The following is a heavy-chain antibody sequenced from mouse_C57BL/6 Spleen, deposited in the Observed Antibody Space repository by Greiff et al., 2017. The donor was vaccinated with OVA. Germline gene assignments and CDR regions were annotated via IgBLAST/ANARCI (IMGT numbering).Heavy chain of an antibody. D-gene: IGHD1-1*01. J-gene: IGHJ4*01. CDR1: GYTFTDYE. CDR2: IDPETGGT. Sequence: QVQLQQPGAELVRPGASVTLSCKASGYTFTDYEMHWVKQTPVHGLEWIGAIDPETGGTAYNQKFKGKAILTADKSSRTAYMELRSLTSEDSAVYYCTRYGYYYGSSYVDYYAMDYWGQGTSVTVSS. V-gene: IGHV1-15*01. CDR3: TRYGYYYGSSYVDYYAMDY.